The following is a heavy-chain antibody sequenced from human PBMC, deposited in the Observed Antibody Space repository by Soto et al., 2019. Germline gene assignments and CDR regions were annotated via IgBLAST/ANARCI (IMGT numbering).Heavy chain of an antibody. Sequence: QLHLVESGGGVVQPGASVRLSCEASGFTFSAFGMHWVRQAPGKGLEWVAGIRHDGSNDYYSDFAKGRLTISRDNARDPLYLQINSLTADDSAVYYCASVNTVRSWDYDGMDIWGQGTTVTVSS. V-gene: IGHV3-33*03. CDR3: ASVNTVRSWDYDGMDI. CDR1: GFTFSAFG. D-gene: IGHD3-10*01. J-gene: IGHJ6*02. CDR2: IRHDGSND.